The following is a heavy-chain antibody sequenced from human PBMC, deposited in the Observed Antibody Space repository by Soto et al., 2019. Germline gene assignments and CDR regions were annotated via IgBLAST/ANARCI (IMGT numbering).Heavy chain of an antibody. CDR3: VRDCRLTCRGFVCFYIDY. Sequence: QVQLLQSGAEVKEPGASVRVSCKATGYTFRSYGFSWVRQAPGQGLEWVGWVSARDGDTNSARDLLGRVTFTTDTSTSTAYMELTSLRSDDTAIYYCVRDCRLTCRGFVCFYIDYWGQGTMVTVSS. J-gene: IGHJ4*02. D-gene: IGHD2-15*01. CDR2: VSARDGDT. V-gene: IGHV1-18*01. CDR1: GYTFRSYG.